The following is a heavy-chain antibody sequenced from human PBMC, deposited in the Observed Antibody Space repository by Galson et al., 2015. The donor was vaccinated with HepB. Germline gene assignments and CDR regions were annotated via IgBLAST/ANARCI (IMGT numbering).Heavy chain of an antibody. CDR1: GFTVSSNY. J-gene: IGHJ4*02. D-gene: IGHD1-26*01. V-gene: IGHV3-66*01. Sequence: SLRLSCAASGFTVSSNYMSWVRQAPGKGLEWVSVIYSGGSTYYADSVKGRFTISRDNSKNTLYLQMNSLRAEDTAAYYCARDPRGANYFDYWGQGTLVTVSS. CDR3: ARDPRGANYFDY. CDR2: IYSGGST.